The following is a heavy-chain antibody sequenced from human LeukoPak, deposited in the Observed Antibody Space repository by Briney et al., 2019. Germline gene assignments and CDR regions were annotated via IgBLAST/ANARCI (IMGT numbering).Heavy chain of an antibody. CDR3: ASSGSYRFDY. D-gene: IGHD1-26*01. J-gene: IGHJ4*02. V-gene: IGHV3-48*02. CDR1: GFTFSSYS. Sequence: PGGSLRLSCAASGFTFSSYSMNWVRQAPGKGLEWVSYISSSYSTTNYADSVKGRFTISRDDAKNSLYLQMNSLRDEDTAVYYCASSGSYRFDYWGQGTLVTVSS. CDR2: ISSSYSTT.